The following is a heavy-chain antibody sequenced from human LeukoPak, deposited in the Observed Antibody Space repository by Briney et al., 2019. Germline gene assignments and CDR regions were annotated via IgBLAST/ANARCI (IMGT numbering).Heavy chain of an antibody. CDR2: ISYDGSNK. J-gene: IGHJ4*02. Sequence: GGSLRLSCAAPGFTFSSYAMHWVRQAPGKGLEWVAVISYDGSNKYYADSVKGRFTISRDNSKNTLYLQMNSLRAEDTAVYYCARGIFQLLSHFDYWGQGTLVTVSS. CDR3: ARGIFQLLSHFDY. CDR1: GFTFSSYA. D-gene: IGHD2-2*01. V-gene: IGHV3-30-3*01.